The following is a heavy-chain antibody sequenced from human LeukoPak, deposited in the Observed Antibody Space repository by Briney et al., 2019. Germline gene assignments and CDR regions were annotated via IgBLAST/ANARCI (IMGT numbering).Heavy chain of an antibody. D-gene: IGHD3-3*01. V-gene: IGHV3-30*02. Sequence: GGSLRLSCAASGFTFSSYGMHWVRQAPGKGLEWVAFIRYDGSNKYYADSVKGRFTISGDNSKNTLYLQMNSLRAEDTAVYYCARDRNTDFWSGYYTNYYDYWGQGTLVTVSS. CDR3: ARDRNTDFWSGYYTNYYDY. CDR2: IRYDGSNK. J-gene: IGHJ4*02. CDR1: GFTFSSYG.